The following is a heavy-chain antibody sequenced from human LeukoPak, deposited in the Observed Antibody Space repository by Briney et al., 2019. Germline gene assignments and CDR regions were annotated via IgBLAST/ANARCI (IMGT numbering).Heavy chain of an antibody. J-gene: IGHJ6*03. Sequence: ASVKVSCKASGYTFNGYYMHWVRQAPGQGLEWMGRINPKSGGTNYAQKFQGRVTMTRDTSISTAYMELSRLRSDDTAVYHCARGLEDYYYMDVWGEGTTVTVSS. CDR2: INPKSGGT. V-gene: IGHV1-2*06. CDR3: ARGLEDYYYMDV. D-gene: IGHD5-24*01. CDR1: GYTFNGYY.